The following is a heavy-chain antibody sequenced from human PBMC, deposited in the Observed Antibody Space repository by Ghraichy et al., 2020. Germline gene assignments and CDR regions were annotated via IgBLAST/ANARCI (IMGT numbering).Heavy chain of an antibody. D-gene: IGHD2-2*03. V-gene: IGHV3-30-3*01. CDR1: GFTFSSYA. CDR3: ARGGPGYCSSTSCYLPLTN. J-gene: IGHJ4*02. CDR2: ISYDGSNK. Sequence: GGSLRLSCAASGFTFSSYAMHWVRQAPGKGLEWVAVISYDGSNKYYADSVKGRFTISRDNSKNTLYLQMNSLRAEDTAVYYCARGGPGYCSSTSCYLPLTNWGQGTLVTVSS.